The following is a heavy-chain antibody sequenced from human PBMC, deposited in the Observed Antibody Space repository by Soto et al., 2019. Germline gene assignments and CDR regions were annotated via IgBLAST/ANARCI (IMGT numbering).Heavy chain of an antibody. CDR2: IYYSGST. CDR1: GGSISSSSYY. V-gene: IGHV4-39*01. CDR3: ERNPGYGLYYFDY. Sequence: SETLSLTCTVSGGSISSSSYYWGWIRQPPGKGLEWIGSIYYSGSTYYNPSLKSRVTISVDTSKNQFSLKLSSVTAADTAVYYWERNPGYGLYYFDYWGQGTLVTVSS. J-gene: IGHJ4*02. D-gene: IGHD5-18*01.